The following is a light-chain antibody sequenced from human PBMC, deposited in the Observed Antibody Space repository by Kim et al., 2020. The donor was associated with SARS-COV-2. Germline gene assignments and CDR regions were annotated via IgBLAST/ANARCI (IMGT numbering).Light chain of an antibody. J-gene: IGKJ4*01. CDR2: LGS. V-gene: IGKV2-28*01. Sequence: PASISCMSSQSLLHHTGYNFLNWYLQKPGQSPQLLIYLGSKRASGVPGRFSSRASGTDFTLKISRVEAEDVRMYYCKQALLDPLTFGGGTKVDIK. CDR3: KQALLDPLT. CDR1: QSLLHHTGYNF.